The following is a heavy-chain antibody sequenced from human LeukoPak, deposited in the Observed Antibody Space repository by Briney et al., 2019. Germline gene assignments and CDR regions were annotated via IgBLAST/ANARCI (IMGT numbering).Heavy chain of an antibody. J-gene: IGHJ6*03. Sequence: PSETLSLTCAVYGGSFSGYYWSWIRQPPGKGLEWIGEINHSGSTNYNPSLKSRVTISVDTSKNQFSLKLSSVTAADTAVYYCARVRWSYYYYYYMDVWGKGTTVTVSS. V-gene: IGHV4-34*01. CDR1: GGSFSGYY. D-gene: IGHD3-16*02. CDR2: INHSGST. CDR3: ARVRWSYYYYYYMDV.